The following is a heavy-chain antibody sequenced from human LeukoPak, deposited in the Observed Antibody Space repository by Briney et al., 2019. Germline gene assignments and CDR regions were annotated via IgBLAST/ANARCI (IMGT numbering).Heavy chain of an antibody. D-gene: IGHD3-22*01. J-gene: IGHJ2*01. CDR1: GFIFSSYS. Sequence: GGSLRLSCAASGFIFSSYSVNWVRQAPGKGLEWISYISSGSSGTIYYADSVKGRFTVSRDNGKSSLYLQMNSLRDEDTAVYYCARISGYTYWYFDLWGRGTLVTVSS. V-gene: IGHV3-48*02. CDR2: ISSGSSGTI. CDR3: ARISGYTYWYFDL.